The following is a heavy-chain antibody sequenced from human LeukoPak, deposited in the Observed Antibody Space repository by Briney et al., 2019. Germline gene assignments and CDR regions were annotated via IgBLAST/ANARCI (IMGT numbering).Heavy chain of an antibody. V-gene: IGHV4-39*01. CDR1: GVSISSSSYY. D-gene: IGHD6-13*01. Sequence: PSETLSLTCTVSGVSISSSSYYWRWIRQPPGKGLEWIGNIYYSGSTYYNPSLKSRVTISVDTSKNQFSLKLSSVPAADTAVYYCAGAAADNWFDPWGQGTLVTVSS. CDR2: IYYSGST. J-gene: IGHJ5*02. CDR3: AGAAADNWFDP.